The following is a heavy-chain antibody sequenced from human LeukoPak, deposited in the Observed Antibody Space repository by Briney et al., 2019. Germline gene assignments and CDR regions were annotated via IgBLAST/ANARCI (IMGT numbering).Heavy chain of an antibody. CDR1: GFTFSSYW. J-gene: IGHJ4*02. D-gene: IGHD2-8*01. CDR2: IKQDGSEK. Sequence: GGSLRLSCAASGFTFSSYWVSWVRQAPGKGLEWVAIIKQDGSEKYYVDSVKGRFTISRDNAKNSLYLQMNSLRAEDTAVYYCVRGFTYGTDYFDYWGQGTLVTVSS. CDR3: VRGFTYGTDYFDY. V-gene: IGHV3-7*04.